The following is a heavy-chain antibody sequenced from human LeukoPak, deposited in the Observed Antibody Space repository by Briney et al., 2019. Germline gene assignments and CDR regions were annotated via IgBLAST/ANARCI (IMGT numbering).Heavy chain of an antibody. CDR3: ARCTTPAYYQYYYYAMDV. D-gene: IGHD2/OR15-2a*01. J-gene: IGHJ6*02. CDR1: GFSFSSYT. Sequence: HPGGSLRLSCAASGFSFSSYTVHSVRQAPGKGLEWVAIISYDGSNKYYADSVKGRFSISRDNSKNTLYLQMNSLRAEDTAVYYCARCTTPAYYQYYYYAMDVWGQGTAVTVSS. CDR2: ISYDGSNK. V-gene: IGHV3-30-3*01.